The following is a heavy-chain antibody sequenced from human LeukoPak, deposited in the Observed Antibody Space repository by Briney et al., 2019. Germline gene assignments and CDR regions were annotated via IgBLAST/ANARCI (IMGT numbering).Heavy chain of an antibody. D-gene: IGHD4-17*01. CDR1: GGSISSYY. CDR3: ARGPLYGDYVPYFQH. V-gene: IGHV4-59*01. Sequence: SETLSLTCTVSGGSISSYYWSWIRQPPGKGLEWIGYIYHSGSTKYNPSLKSRVTISVDTSKNQFSLKMSSVTAADTAVYYCARGPLYGDYVPYFQHWGQGTLVTVSS. CDR2: IYHSGST. J-gene: IGHJ1*01.